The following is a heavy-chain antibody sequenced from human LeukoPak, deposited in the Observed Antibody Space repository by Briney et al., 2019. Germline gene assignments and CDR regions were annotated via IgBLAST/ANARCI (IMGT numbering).Heavy chain of an antibody. CDR3: ASSKGFPDPYYFDY. J-gene: IGHJ4*02. D-gene: IGHD1-14*01. CDR1: GGSISSGGYS. CDR2: IYHSGST. V-gene: IGHV4-30-2*01. Sequence: SETLSLTCAVSGGSISSGGYSWSWIRQPPGKGLEWTGYIYHSGSTYYNPSLKSRVTISVDRSKNQFSLKLSSVTAADTAVYYCASSKGFPDPYYFDYWGQGTLVTVSS.